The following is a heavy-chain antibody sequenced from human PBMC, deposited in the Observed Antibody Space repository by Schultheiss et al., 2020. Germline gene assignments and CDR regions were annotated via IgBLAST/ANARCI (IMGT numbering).Heavy chain of an antibody. Sequence: GSLRLSCTVSGGSISSYYWSWIRQPAGKGLEWIGRIYTSGSTNYNPSLKSRVTMSVDTSKNQFSLKLSSVTAADTAVYYCAREGTKQLVRPFDYWGQGTLVTVSS. CDR1: GGSISSYY. CDR2: IYTSGST. D-gene: IGHD6-6*01. V-gene: IGHV4-4*07. J-gene: IGHJ4*02. CDR3: AREGTKQLVRPFDY.